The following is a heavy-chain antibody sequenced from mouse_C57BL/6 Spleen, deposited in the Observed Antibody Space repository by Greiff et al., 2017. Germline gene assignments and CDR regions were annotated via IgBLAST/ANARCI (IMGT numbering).Heavy chain of an antibody. CDR1: GYSITSGYY. CDR2: ISYDGSN. V-gene: IGHV3-6*01. CDR3: ARRDYYGYFDY. Sequence: EVKLMESGPGLVKPSQSLSLTCSVTGYSITSGYYWNWIRQFPGNKLEWMGYISYDGSNNYNPSLKNRISITRDTSKNQFFLKLNSVTTEDTATYYCARRDYYGYFDYWGQGTTLTVSS. D-gene: IGHD1-1*01. J-gene: IGHJ2*01.